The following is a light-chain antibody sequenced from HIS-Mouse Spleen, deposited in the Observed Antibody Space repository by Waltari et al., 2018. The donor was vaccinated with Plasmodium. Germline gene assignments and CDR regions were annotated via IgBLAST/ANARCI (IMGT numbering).Light chain of an antibody. Sequence: EIVMTQSPATLSVSPGERATLSCRASQSVSINLAWYQQKPGQAPMLLIYGASTRATGIPAMFSCSGSGTEFTLTISSLQSEDFAVYYCQQYNNWSFTFGPGTTVDIK. CDR3: QQYNNWSFT. CDR1: QSVSIN. CDR2: GAS. J-gene: IGKJ3*01. V-gene: IGKV3-15*01.